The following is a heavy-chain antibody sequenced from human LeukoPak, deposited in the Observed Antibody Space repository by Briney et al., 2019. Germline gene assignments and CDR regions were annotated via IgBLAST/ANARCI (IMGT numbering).Heavy chain of an antibody. Sequence: SETLSLTCAVYGGSFSGYYWSWIRQPPGKGLEWIGKINHRGSTNYNPSLKSRATISVDTSKTQFSLKMSSVTAADTAVYYCASIGYCSGGSCYGVDYWGQGTLVTVSS. J-gene: IGHJ4*02. D-gene: IGHD2-15*01. CDR3: ASIGYCSGGSCYGVDY. V-gene: IGHV4-34*01. CDR2: INHRGST. CDR1: GGSFSGYY.